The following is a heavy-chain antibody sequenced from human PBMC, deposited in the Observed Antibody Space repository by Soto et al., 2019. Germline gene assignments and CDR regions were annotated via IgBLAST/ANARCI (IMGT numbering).Heavy chain of an antibody. J-gene: IGHJ4*02. Sequence: EVQLVESGGGLVQPGGSLRLSCAASGFTFSSYSMNWVRQAPGKGLEWVSYISSSSSTIYYADSVKGRFTISRDNAKNSLYLQMNSLRDEDTAVYYCARAPGTYYYDPQSDYWGQGTLVTVSS. CDR3: ARAPGTYYYDPQSDY. D-gene: IGHD3-22*01. V-gene: IGHV3-48*02. CDR1: GFTFSSYS. CDR2: ISSSSSTI.